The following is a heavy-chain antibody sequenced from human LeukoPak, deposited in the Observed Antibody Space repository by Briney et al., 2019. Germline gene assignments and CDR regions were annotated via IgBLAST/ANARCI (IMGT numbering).Heavy chain of an antibody. CDR2: ISGSGGST. CDR1: GFTFSSYG. V-gene: IGHV3-23*01. D-gene: IGHD3-10*01. Sequence: PGGTLRLSCAASGFTFSSYGMSWVRQAPGKGLEWVSAISGSGGSTYYADSVKGRFTISRDNSKNTLYLQMNSLRAEDTAVYYCAKLLDYYGSGKGFDPWGQGTLVTVSS. J-gene: IGHJ5*02. CDR3: AKLLDYYGSGKGFDP.